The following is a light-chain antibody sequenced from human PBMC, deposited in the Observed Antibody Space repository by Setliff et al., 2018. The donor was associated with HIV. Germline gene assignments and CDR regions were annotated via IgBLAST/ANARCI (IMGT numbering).Light chain of an antibody. Sequence: QSALTQPASVSGSHGQSITISCSGTSSDVGRYNYVSWYQQHPGKAPKLMIYDVSNRPSGVSNRFSGSKYGNTSSLTISGLQAEDAADYYCTSYSSNTTLGIFGTGTKVTVL. V-gene: IGLV2-14*03. CDR1: SSDVGRYNY. J-gene: IGLJ1*01. CDR3: TSYSSNTTLGI. CDR2: DVS.